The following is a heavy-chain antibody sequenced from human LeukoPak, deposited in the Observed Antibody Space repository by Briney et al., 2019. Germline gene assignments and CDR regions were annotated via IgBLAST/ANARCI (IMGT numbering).Heavy chain of an antibody. CDR1: GGSISSSGHY. J-gene: IGHJ4*02. Sequence: SETLSLTCSVSGGSISSSGHYWGWIRQSPEKGLDWIGSIYSNGNTYYNPSVKSRVTISVDTSKNQFSLKLASVTAAETAVYYCARSATVTTGYFDYWGQGALVTVSS. V-gene: IGHV4-39*07. CDR3: ARSATVTTGYFDY. CDR2: IYSNGNT. D-gene: IGHD4-17*01.